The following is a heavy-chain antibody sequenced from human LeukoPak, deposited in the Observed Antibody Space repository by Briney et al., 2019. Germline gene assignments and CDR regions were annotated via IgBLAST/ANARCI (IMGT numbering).Heavy chain of an antibody. D-gene: IGHD2-2*01. CDR1: GGTFSSYA. Sequence: ASVKVSCKASGGTFSSYAISWVRQAPGQGLEWMGRIIPILGIANYAQKFQGRVTITADKSTSTAYMELSSLRSEDTAVYYCARESHLVVPAAMLYYFDYWGQGTLVTVSS. CDR3: ARESHLVVPAAMLYYFDY. J-gene: IGHJ4*02. CDR2: IIPILGIA. V-gene: IGHV1-69*04.